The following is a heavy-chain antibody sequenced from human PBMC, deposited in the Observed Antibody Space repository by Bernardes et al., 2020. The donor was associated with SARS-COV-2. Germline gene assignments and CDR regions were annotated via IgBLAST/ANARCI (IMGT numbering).Heavy chain of an antibody. V-gene: IGHV3-53*01. CDR2: IQSGGYT. CDR1: GFTFSDFP. D-gene: IGHD4-17*01. J-gene: IGHJ4*02. CDR3: ARGLRWAFDY. Sequence: GGSLRLSCAASGFTFSDFPMNWVRQAPGKGLEWVSVIQSGGYTNYADSVKGRFTVSRDTSENTVSLQMNSLRAEDTAVYYCARGLRWAFDYWGQGTLVSVSS.